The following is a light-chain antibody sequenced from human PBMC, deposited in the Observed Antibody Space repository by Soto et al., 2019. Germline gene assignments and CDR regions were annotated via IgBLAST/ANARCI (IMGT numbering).Light chain of an antibody. Sequence: QSALTQPASVSGSPGQSITISCTGTSSDVGGYNYVSWYQQHPGKAPKLMIYDVSNRPSGVSNRFSGSKSGNTASLTISRLQAEDEADYYCSSYTSSSTRVFGGGTKVTV. CDR2: DVS. CDR3: SSYTSSSTRV. J-gene: IGLJ3*02. V-gene: IGLV2-14*01. CDR1: SSDVGGYNY.